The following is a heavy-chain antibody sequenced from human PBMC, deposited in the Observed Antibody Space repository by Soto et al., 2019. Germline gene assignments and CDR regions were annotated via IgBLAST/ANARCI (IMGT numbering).Heavy chain of an antibody. V-gene: IGHV3-7*01. J-gene: IGHJ5*02. CDR1: GFTFSSYW. CDR3: ARVASRVAAAGTWFDP. Sequence: GGSLRLSCAASGFTFSSYWMSWVRQAPGKGLEWVANIKQEGSEKYYVDSVKGRFTISRDNAKNSLYLQMNSLRAEDTAVYYCARVASRVAAAGTWFDPWGQGTLVTVSS. D-gene: IGHD6-13*01. CDR2: IKQEGSEK.